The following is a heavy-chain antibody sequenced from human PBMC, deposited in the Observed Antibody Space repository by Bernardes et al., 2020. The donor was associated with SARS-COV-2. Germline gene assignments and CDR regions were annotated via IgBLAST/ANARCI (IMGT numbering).Heavy chain of an antibody. CDR3: ARSGTYPDAFDI. D-gene: IGHD1-26*01. V-gene: IGHV1-69*13. CDR2: IIPRFGTT. J-gene: IGHJ3*02. Sequence: SVKASCKTSGHTFTSYAVVWVRQAPGQGLECMGGIIPRFGTTNYAQNFQGRVTIAADESTSTVYMELSSLRSEDTAMYYCARSGTYPDAFDIWGQGTMVTVSS. CDR1: GHTFTSYA.